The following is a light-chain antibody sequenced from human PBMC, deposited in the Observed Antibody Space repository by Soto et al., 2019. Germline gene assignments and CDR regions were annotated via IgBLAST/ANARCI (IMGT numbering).Light chain of an antibody. CDR2: SSD. V-gene: IGLV1-44*01. J-gene: IGLJ3*02. CDR1: SSNIGRNT. Sequence: QSVLTQPPSASGTPGQRVTISCSGSSSNIGRNTVKWYRQLPGTAPKLLIGSSDQRPSGVPDRFSASQSGTSASLAISGHQSEDEADYSCAAWDDSLNAWAFGGGTKVTVL. CDR3: AAWDDSLNAWA.